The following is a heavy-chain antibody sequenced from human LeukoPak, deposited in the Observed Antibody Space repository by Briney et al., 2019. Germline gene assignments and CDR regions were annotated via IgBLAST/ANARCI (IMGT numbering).Heavy chain of an antibody. V-gene: IGHV4-38-2*02. CDR3: AGDSSYYYDSSGYYVY. Sequence: SETLSLTCTVSGYSISSGYYWGWIRQPPGKGLEWIGSIYHSGSTYYNPSLKGRVTISVDTSKNQFSLKLSSVTAADTAVYYCAGDSSYYYDSSGYYVYWGQGTLVTVSS. D-gene: IGHD3-22*01. J-gene: IGHJ4*02. CDR1: GYSISSGYY. CDR2: IYHSGST.